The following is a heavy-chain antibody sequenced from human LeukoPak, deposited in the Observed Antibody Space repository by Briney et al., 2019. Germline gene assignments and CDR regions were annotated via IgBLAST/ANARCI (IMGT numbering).Heavy chain of an antibody. Sequence: GGSLRLSCAASGFTFTSFAMSWVRQAPGKGLAWVSGISGSGAFTYYADSVKGRFTISRDNSKNTLYLQMNSLGVEDTAVYYCARNPDSDYWGQGTLVTVSS. CDR1: GFTFTSFA. D-gene: IGHD1-14*01. CDR3: ARNPDSDY. CDR2: ISGSGAFT. J-gene: IGHJ4*02. V-gene: IGHV3-23*01.